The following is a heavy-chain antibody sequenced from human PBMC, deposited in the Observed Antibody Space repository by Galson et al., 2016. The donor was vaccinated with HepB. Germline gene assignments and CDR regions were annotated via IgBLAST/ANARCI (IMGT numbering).Heavy chain of an antibody. V-gene: IGHV3-53*01. J-gene: IGHJ3*01. Sequence: SLRLSCAASGFTVSDTYMSWVRQAPGKGLEWVSVIYNDGSTYYTDSVKGRFTISRDKSKHTLYLQMNSLRVEDTAIYSCARVQSCSGGNCYWGGAFDVWGQGTMVTVSS. CDR1: GFTVSDTY. D-gene: IGHD2-15*01. CDR2: IYNDGST. CDR3: ARVQSCSGGNCYWGGAFDV.